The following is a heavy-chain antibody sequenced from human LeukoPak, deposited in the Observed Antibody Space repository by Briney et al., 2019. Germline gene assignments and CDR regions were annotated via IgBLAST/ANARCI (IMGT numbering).Heavy chain of an antibody. CDR1: GYTFTGYY. CDR3: ARALSSLRLYYFDY. J-gene: IGHJ4*02. V-gene: IGHV1-2*02. D-gene: IGHD6-6*01. Sequence: ASVKVSRKASGYTFTGYYIHWVRQAPGQGLVWMGWINPNSGGTNYAQNLEGRVTMTRDTSISTAYMELSSLTSDDTAVYYCARALSSLRLYYFDYWGQGTLITVSS. CDR2: INPNSGGT.